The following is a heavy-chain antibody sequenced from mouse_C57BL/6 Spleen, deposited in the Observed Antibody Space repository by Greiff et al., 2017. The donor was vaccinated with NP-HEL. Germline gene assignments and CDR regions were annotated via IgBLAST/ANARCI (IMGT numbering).Heavy chain of an antibody. D-gene: IGHD2-4*01. CDR3: ARVYYDYDSAWFAY. V-gene: IGHV5-16*01. CDR1: GFTFSDYY. Sequence: EVMLVEPEGGLVQPGSSMKLSCTASGFTFSDYYMAWVRQVPEKGLEWVANINYDGSSTYYLDSLKSRFIISRDNAKNILYLQMSSLKSEDTATYYCARVYYDYDSAWFAYWGQGTLVTVSA. CDR2: INYDGSST. J-gene: IGHJ3*01.